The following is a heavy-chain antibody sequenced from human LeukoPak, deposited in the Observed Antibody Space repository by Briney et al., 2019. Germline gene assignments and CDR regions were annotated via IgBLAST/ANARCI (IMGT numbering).Heavy chain of an antibody. D-gene: IGHD6-13*01. CDR2: INPNSGGT. CDR1: GYTFTGYY. Sequence: ASVKVSCKASGYTFTGYYMHWVRQAPGEGLEWMGWINPNSGGTNYAQKFQGRVTMTRDTSISTAYMELSRLRSDDTAVYYCARLVLAEIAAAAPRAVDYWGQGTLVTVSS. J-gene: IGHJ4*02. V-gene: IGHV1-2*02. CDR3: ARLVLAEIAAAAPRAVDY.